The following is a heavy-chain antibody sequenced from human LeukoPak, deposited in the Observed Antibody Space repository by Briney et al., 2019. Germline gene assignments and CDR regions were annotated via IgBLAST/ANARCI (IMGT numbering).Heavy chain of an antibody. CDR1: GYSISSGYY. V-gene: IGHV4-38-2*02. J-gene: IGHJ6*03. D-gene: IGHD6-13*01. Sequence: SETLSLTCTVSGYSISSGYYWGWIRQPPGKGLEWIGSIYHSGSTYYNPSLKSRVTISVDTSKNQFSLKLSSVTAADTAVYYCASCIAGSCDYYYMDVWGKGTTVTVSS. CDR3: ASCIAGSCDYYYMDV. CDR2: IYHSGST.